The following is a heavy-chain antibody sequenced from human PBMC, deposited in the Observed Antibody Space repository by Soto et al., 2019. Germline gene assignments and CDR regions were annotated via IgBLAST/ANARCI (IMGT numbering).Heavy chain of an antibody. CDR3: ARALTYYYDIDY. CDR2: ISDSGDST. CDR1: RCTFTSDV. V-gene: IGHV3-23*01. Sequence: AGCVRLSGAASRCTFTSDVRTWVRQAPGKGLEWVSGISDSGDSTYYADSVKGRFTISRDNAKNMLHLQMNSLRAEDTAVYYCARALTYYYDIDYWGQGTLVTVSS. J-gene: IGHJ4*02. D-gene: IGHD3-22*01.